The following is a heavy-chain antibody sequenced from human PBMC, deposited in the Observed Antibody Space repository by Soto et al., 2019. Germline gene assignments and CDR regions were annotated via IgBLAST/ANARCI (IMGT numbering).Heavy chain of an antibody. CDR1: GYTLTSYG. D-gene: IGHD3-3*01. Sequence: GASVKVSCKASGYTLTSYGISWVRQAPGQGLEWMGWISAYNGNTNYAQKLQGRVTMTTDTSTSTAYMELRSLRSDDTAVYYCARDPRITIFGVVSWFDPWGQGTLVTVSS. CDR2: ISAYNGNT. V-gene: IGHV1-18*01. CDR3: ARDPRITIFGVVSWFDP. J-gene: IGHJ5*02.